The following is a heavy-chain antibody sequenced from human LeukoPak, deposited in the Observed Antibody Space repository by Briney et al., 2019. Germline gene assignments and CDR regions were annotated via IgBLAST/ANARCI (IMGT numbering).Heavy chain of an antibody. Sequence: PGGSLRLSCAASGFTSSSYALNWVRQAPGKGLEWVATVSGSGDRMYHADSVKGRFTISRDNSKNTIYLQMNSLRAEDTALYYCAKALTIFGVATNFDYWGQGTLVTVSS. CDR2: VSGSGDRM. D-gene: IGHD3-3*01. V-gene: IGHV3-23*01. J-gene: IGHJ4*02. CDR3: AKALTIFGVATNFDY. CDR1: GFTSSSYA.